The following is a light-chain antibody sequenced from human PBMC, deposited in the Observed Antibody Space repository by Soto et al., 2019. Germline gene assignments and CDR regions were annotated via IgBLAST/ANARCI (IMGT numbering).Light chain of an antibody. CDR2: KAS. CDR1: QNINSW. J-gene: IGKJ1*01. CDR3: QQYNLYRT. V-gene: IGKV1-5*03. Sequence: DIRMTQSPSTLSASVGDRITITCRASQNINSWLAWYQQKPGKAPKLLIHKASRLESGVPSRFSGSGSGTDFSLTISSLQPDDFATYYCQQYNLYRTFGQGTKVEIK.